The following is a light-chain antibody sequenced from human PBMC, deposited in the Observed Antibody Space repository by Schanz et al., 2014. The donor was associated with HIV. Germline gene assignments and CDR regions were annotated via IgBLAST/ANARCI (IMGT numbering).Light chain of an antibody. J-gene: IGLJ2*01. CDR2: ANT. CDR3: QSFDSSLSAVV. V-gene: IGLV1-40*01. CDR1: RSNIGTGFD. Sequence: QSVLTQPPSVSGASGQRVTISCTGTRSNIGTGFDVHWYQLLPGTAPKVLIFANTHRPSGVPDRFSGSKSGTSASLAITGLQAEDEADYYCQSFDSSLSAVVFGGGTKLTVL.